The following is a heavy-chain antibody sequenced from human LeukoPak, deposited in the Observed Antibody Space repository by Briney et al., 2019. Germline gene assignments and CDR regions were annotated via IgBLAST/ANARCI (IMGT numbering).Heavy chain of an antibody. V-gene: IGHV4-34*01. D-gene: IGHD1-1*01. CDR1: GGSFSGYY. J-gene: IGHJ4*02. CDR3: ALRVGGTDY. Sequence: SETLSLTCAVYGGSFSGYYWSWIRQPPGKGLEWIGEINHSGSTNYNPSLKSRVTISVDTSKNQFSLKLSSVTAADTAVHYCALRVGGTDYWGQGTLVTVSS. CDR2: INHSGST.